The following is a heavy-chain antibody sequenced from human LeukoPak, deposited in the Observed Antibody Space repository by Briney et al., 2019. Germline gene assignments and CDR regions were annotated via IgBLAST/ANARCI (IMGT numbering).Heavy chain of an antibody. Sequence: GASLRLSCAASGFTFSSYAMSWVRQAPGKGLEWVSAISGSGGSTYYADSVKGRFTISRDNSKNTLYLQMTSLRAEDTAVYYCAKTYDFWSGYQYYFDYWGQGTLVTVSS. D-gene: IGHD3-3*01. CDR2: ISGSGGST. J-gene: IGHJ4*02. V-gene: IGHV3-23*01. CDR3: AKTYDFWSGYQYYFDY. CDR1: GFTFSSYA.